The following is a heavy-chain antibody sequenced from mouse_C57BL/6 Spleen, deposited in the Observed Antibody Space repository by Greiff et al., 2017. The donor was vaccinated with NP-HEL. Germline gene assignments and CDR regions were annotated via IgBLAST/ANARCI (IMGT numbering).Heavy chain of an antibody. CDR3: TRLYDYDAEDYAMDY. J-gene: IGHJ4*01. D-gene: IGHD2-4*01. CDR1: GYTFTSYW. Sequence: EVKLQESGTVLARPGASVKMSCKTSGYTFTSYWMHWVKQRPGQGLEWIGAIYPGNSDTSYNQKFKGKAKLTAVTSASTAYMELSSLTNEDSAVYYCTRLYDYDAEDYAMDYWGQGTSVTVSS. V-gene: IGHV1-5*01. CDR2: IYPGNSDT.